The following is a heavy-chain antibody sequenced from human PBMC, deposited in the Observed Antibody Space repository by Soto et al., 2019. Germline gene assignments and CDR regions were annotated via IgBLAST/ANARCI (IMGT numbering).Heavy chain of an antibody. CDR2: IYYSGTT. D-gene: IGHD3-10*01. J-gene: IGHJ1*01. CDR3: LRGVLS. CDR1: GHSITSNSYF. Sequence: SDTLSLTCSVSGHSITSNSYFWACISQPPGKGLECIGSIYYSGTTYYYPSLKSRVSISVDTSNNQFSLNLISVTAADTAVYLCLRGVLSWGQGTLVTVSS. V-gene: IGHV4-39*07.